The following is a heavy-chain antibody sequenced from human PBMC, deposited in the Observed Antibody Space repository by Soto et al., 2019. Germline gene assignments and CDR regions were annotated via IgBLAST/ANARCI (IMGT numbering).Heavy chain of an antibody. CDR2: NIPIFGTA. V-gene: IGHV1-69*13. D-gene: IGHD5-18*01. CDR3: ARMTAMVTPYLDY. CDR1: GGTFSSYA. J-gene: IGHJ4*02. Sequence: ASVKVSCKASGGTFSSYAISWVRQAPGQGLEWMGGNIPIFGTANYAQKFQGRVTITADESTSTAYMELSSLRSEDTAVYYCARMTAMVTPYLDYWGQGTRGTVSS.